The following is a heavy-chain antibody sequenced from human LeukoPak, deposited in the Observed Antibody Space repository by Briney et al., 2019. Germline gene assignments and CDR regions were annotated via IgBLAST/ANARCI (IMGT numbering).Heavy chain of an antibody. J-gene: IGHJ4*02. CDR3: ARSHSYYYDSSGYYSDY. D-gene: IGHD3-22*01. CDR2: INPSGGST. V-gene: IGHV1-46*01. CDR1: GYTFTIYY. Sequence: ASVKVSCKTSGYTFTIYYMHWVRQAPGQGLEWMGIINPSGGSTSYAQKFQGRVTMTTDTSTSTVYMELSSLRSEDTAVYYCARSHSYYYDSSGYYSDYWGQGTLVTVSS.